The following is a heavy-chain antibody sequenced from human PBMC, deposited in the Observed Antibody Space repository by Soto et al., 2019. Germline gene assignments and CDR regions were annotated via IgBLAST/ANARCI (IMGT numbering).Heavy chain of an antibody. CDR3: AGTTVTPPYWYSDL. Sequence: SETLSLTCTVSGGSISSSSYYWGWIRQPPGKGLEWIGSIYYSGSTYYNPSLKSRVTISVDTSKNQFSLKLSSVTAADTFVYSCAGTTVTPPYWYSDLWGRGTLVPASS. CDR2: IYYSGST. V-gene: IGHV4-39*01. D-gene: IGHD4-17*01. CDR1: GGSISSSSYY. J-gene: IGHJ2*01.